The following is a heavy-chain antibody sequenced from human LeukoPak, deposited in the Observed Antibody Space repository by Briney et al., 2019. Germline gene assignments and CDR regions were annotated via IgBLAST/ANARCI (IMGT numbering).Heavy chain of an antibody. Sequence: SVKVSCKASGYTFTSYYMHWVRQAPGQGLEWMGGIIPIFGTANYAQKFQGRVTITADESTSTAYMELSSLRSEDTAVYYCARSPKLLTGYYFDYWGQGTLVTVSS. J-gene: IGHJ4*02. D-gene: IGHD3-9*01. CDR2: IIPIFGTA. CDR3: ARSPKLLTGYYFDY. CDR1: GYTFTSYY. V-gene: IGHV1-69*13.